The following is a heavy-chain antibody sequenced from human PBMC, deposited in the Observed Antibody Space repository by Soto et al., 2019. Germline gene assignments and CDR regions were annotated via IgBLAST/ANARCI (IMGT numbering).Heavy chain of an antibody. V-gene: IGHV4-39*01. CDR2: IHGNGGT. D-gene: IGHD3-9*01. CDR3: ASRYGPSEFDH. CDR1: GDSISSSSYY. J-gene: IGHJ4*02. Sequence: QLQLEESGPGLVKSSETLSLTCSVSGDSISSSSYYWGWIRQSPGEGIEWIGNIHGNGGTQYNPSLSRRVITSVDTSANQFSLRLTSVTAADTAVYYCASRYGPSEFDHWGQGSLVTVSS.